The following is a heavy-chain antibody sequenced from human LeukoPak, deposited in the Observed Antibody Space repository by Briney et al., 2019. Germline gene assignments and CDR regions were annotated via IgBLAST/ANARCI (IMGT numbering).Heavy chain of an antibody. V-gene: IGHV3-23*01. J-gene: IGHJ3*02. CDR3: ATGRLLWFGGDLAFDI. CDR2: ISGSGGST. D-gene: IGHD3-10*01. CDR1: GFTFSSYA. Sequence: GGSLRLSCAASGFTFSSYAMSWVRQAPGKGLEWVSAISGSGGSTYYADSVKGRFTISRDNSKNTLYLQMNSLRAEDTAVYYCATGRLLWFGGDLAFDIWGQGTMVTVSS.